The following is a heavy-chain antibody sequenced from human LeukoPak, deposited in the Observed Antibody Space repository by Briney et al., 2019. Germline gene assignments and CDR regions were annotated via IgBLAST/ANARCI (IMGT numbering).Heavy chain of an antibody. CDR2: ISNDGHFK. D-gene: IGHD2-15*01. CDR3: ARDPGEGWYYFDY. V-gene: IGHV3-30-3*01. J-gene: IGHJ4*02. Sequence: GGSLRLSCAASGFTFSTYTIHWVRQAPGKGLEWVAVISNDGHFKYYADSVKGRFTISRDNSKSTLFLQMNSLTIEDTAVYYCARDPGEGWYYFDYWGQGTLVTVSS. CDR1: GFTFSTYT.